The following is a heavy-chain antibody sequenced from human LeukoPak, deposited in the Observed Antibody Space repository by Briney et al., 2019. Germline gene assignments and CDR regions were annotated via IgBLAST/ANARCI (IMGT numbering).Heavy chain of an antibody. CDR2: IYYSGST. Sequence: SETLSLTCTVSGGSISSYYWSWIRQPPGKGLEWIGYIYYSGSTNYNPSLKSRVTISVDTSKNQFSLKLGSVTAADTAVYYCASSSWYVGLDYWGQGTLVTVSS. J-gene: IGHJ4*02. CDR3: ASSSWYVGLDY. CDR1: GGSISSYY. V-gene: IGHV4-59*01. D-gene: IGHD6-13*01.